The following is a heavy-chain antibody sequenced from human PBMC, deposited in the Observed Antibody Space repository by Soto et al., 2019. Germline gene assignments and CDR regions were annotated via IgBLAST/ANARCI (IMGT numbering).Heavy chain of an antibody. V-gene: IGHV4-4*07. CDR1: GGSISSYY. Sequence: LSLTCTVSGGSISSYYWSWIRQPAGKGLEWIGRIYTSGSTNYNPSLKSRVTMSVDTSKNQFSLKLSSVTAADTAVYYCERSRFLEWLPDYWGQGTLVTVSS. CDR2: IYTSGST. CDR3: ERSRFLEWLPDY. D-gene: IGHD3-3*01. J-gene: IGHJ4*02.